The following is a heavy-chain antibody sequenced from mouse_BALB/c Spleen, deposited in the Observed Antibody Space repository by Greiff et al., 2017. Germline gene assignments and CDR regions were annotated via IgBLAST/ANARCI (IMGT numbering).Heavy chain of an antibody. J-gene: IGHJ4*01. Sequence: EVQLQESGPSLVKPSQTLSLSCSVSGDSFTSCYWNWVRQFPGNKLEYMGYISYSGSTYYNPPLKSRISITRDTSKNQYYLQLNSVTTEDTATYYCASKLAYWGQGTSVTVSS. CDR2: ISYSGST. V-gene: IGHV3-8*02. CDR1: GDSFTSCY. CDR3: ASKLAY.